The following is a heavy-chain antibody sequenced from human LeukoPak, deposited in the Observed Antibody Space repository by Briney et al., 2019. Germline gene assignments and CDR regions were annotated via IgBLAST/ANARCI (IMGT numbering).Heavy chain of an antibody. D-gene: IGHD3-22*01. CDR1: GGSISSSSYY. Sequence: SETLSPTCTVSGGSISSSSYYWGWIRQPPGKGLEWIGSIYYSGSTYYNPSLKSRVTISVDTSKNQFSLKLSPVTAADTAVYYCARRNYYDSSGYYSSTVFDIWGQGTMVTVSS. CDR2: IYYSGST. V-gene: IGHV4-39*01. CDR3: ARRNYYDSSGYYSSTVFDI. J-gene: IGHJ3*02.